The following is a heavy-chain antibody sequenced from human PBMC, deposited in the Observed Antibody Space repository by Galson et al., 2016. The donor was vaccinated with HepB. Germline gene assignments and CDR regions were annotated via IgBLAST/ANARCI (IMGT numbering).Heavy chain of an antibody. J-gene: IGHJ4*02. CDR1: GFTFSSYA. CDR3: AKMGPRVITTYYFDY. V-gene: IGHV3-23*01. Sequence: SLRLSCAASGFTFSSYAMTWVRQAPGKGLEWVSLSSDSGSTTYYADSVKDRFTISRDNPKNTLYLQMNSLRAEDTAVYYCAKMGPRVITTYYFDYWGQGTLVTVSS. D-gene: IGHD3-16*01. CDR2: SSDSGSTT.